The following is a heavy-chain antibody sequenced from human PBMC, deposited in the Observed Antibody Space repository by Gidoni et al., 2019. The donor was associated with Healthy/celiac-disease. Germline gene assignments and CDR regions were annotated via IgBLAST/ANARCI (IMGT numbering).Heavy chain of an antibody. V-gene: IGHV3-23*01. D-gene: IGHD3-3*01. J-gene: IGHJ5*02. CDR1: GFTVSSYA. CDR2: ISGSGGST. CDR3: AKVPYDFWSGYQAGDWFDP. Sequence: EVQLLESGGGLVQPGGSLRLSCAASGFTVSSYAMSWVRQAPGKGLEWVSAISGSGGSTYYADSVKGRFTISRDNSKNTLYLQMNSLRAEDTAVYYCAKVPYDFWSGYQAGDWFDPWGQGTLVTVSS.